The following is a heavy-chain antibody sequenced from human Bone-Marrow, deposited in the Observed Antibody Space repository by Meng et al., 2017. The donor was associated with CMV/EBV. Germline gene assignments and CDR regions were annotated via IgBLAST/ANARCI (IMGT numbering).Heavy chain of an antibody. D-gene: IGHD1-26*01. CDR1: GGSITAAHYY. CDR3: ASADSGSYDY. Sequence: SETLSLTCPVSGGSITAAHYYWGWIRQPPGKGLEWIASMHYTGNTFYNPSLKSRVTISVDTSKNQFSLKLSSVTAADTAVYYCASADSGSYDYWGQGTLVTVSS. V-gene: IGHV4-39*07. J-gene: IGHJ4*02. CDR2: MHYTGNT.